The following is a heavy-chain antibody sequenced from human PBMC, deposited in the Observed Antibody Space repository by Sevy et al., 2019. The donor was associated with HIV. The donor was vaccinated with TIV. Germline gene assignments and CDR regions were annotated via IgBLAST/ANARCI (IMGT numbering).Heavy chain of an antibody. CDR1: GLTFSSDS. CDR3: ARDVDTPFVRSFDS. V-gene: IGHV3-48*02. J-gene: IGHJ4*02. CDR2: ITRSSRTI. D-gene: IGHD5-18*01. Sequence: GGSLRLSCVVSGLTFSSDSMNWVRQAPGKGLEWLAYITRSSRTIYYADSVEGRFTISRDNDKKSVFLQMNNLRDEDSATYYCARDVDTPFVRSFDSWGQRTLVTVSS.